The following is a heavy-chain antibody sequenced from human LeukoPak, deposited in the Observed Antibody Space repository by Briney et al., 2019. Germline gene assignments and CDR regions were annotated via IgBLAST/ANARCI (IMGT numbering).Heavy chain of an antibody. J-gene: IGHJ4*02. CDR2: ISGSGGST. V-gene: IGHV3-23*01. Sequence: GGSLRLSCAASGFTFSSYAMSWVRQAPGKGLEWISAISGSGGSTYYADSVKGRFTISRDNSKNTLYLQMNSLRAEDTAVYYCAKDRYYYDSSGPDLIFDYWGQGTLVTVSS. D-gene: IGHD3-22*01. CDR3: AKDRYYYDSSGPDLIFDY. CDR1: GFTFSSYA.